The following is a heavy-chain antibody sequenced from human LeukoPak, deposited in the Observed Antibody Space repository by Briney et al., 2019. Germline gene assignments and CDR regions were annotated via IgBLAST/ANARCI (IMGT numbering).Heavy chain of an antibody. J-gene: IGHJ5*02. V-gene: IGHV4-59*01. D-gene: IGHD6-13*01. CDR2: IYYSGTT. CDR3: ARRSSSWKNWFDP. Sequence: SETLSFTCTVSGGSISGYYYNWIRQPPGKGLEWIGYIYYSGTTNYNPSLKSRVTMSVDMSKNQFSLKLSSVTAADTAVYYCARRSSSWKNWFDPWGQGTLVTVSS. CDR1: GGSISGYY.